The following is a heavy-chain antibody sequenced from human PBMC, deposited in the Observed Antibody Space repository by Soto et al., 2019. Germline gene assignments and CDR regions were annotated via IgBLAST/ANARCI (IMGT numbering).Heavy chain of an antibody. CDR2: IKQDGSEK. Sequence: GGSLRLSCAASGFTFSSYWMSWVRQAPGKGLEWVANIKQDGSEKYYVDSVKGRFTISRDNAKNSLYLKMNSLRAEDTAVYVCARERKRVGATSDAFDIWGQGTMVTVSS. D-gene: IGHD1-26*01. CDR1: GFTFSSYW. CDR3: ARERKRVGATSDAFDI. V-gene: IGHV3-7*03. J-gene: IGHJ3*02.